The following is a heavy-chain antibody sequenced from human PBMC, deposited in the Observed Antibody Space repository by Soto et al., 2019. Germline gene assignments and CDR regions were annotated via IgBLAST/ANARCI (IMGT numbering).Heavy chain of an antibody. J-gene: IGHJ3*02. V-gene: IGHV3-7*05. CDR2: IKKDESKK. CDR3: ARDVSPGSGPYYLEAFEM. D-gene: IGHD3-22*01. CDR1: GFTFSDYW. Sequence: EVHLVESGGGLVQPGESLRLSCAASGFTFSDYWMTWVRQAPGKGLEWVANIKKDESKKSYLDSVRGRFTISRDNARNSLYLQMDSLRAEDTALYYCARDVSPGSGPYYLEAFEMWGQGTMVTVSS.